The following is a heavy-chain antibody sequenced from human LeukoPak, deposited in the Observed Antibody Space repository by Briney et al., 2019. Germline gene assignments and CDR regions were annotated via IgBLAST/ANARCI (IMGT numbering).Heavy chain of an antibody. D-gene: IGHD6-19*01. Sequence: SETLSLTCTVSGGSISSYYWSWIRQPPGKGLEWIGYIYYSGSTNYNPSLKSRVTISVDTSKNQFSLKLSSVTAADTAVYYCARVGTRMTGYSSGWYSFDYWGQGTLVTVSS. CDR1: GGSISSYY. CDR2: IYYSGST. J-gene: IGHJ4*02. V-gene: IGHV4-59*01. CDR3: ARVGTRMTGYSSGWYSFDY.